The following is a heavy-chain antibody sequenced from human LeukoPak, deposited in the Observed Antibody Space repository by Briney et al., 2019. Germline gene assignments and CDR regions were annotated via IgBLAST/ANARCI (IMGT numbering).Heavy chain of an antibody. CDR3: ASGRGLYSFYAFDI. J-gene: IGHJ3*02. CDR1: GASISNYY. CDR2: IYYSGST. Sequence: SETLSLTCTVSGASISNYYWSWIRQPPGKGLEWIGYIYYSGSTDYNPSLRSRVTISVDTSKSQFSLKLSSVTAADTAVYYCASGRGLYSFYAFDIWGQGTMVTVSS. V-gene: IGHV4-59*01. D-gene: IGHD5-18*01.